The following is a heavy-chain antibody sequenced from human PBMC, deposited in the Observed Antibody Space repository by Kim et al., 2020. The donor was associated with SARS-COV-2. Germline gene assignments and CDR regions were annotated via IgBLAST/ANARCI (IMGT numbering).Heavy chain of an antibody. V-gene: IGHV1-8*01. CDR1: GYTFTSYD. Sequence: ASVKVSCKASGYTFTSYDINWVRQATGQGLEWMGWMNPNSGNTGYAQKFQGRVTMTRNTSISTAYMELSSLRSEDTAVYYCARGGLETYYDILTGYYYGYYFDYWGQGTLVTVSS. CDR2: MNPNSGNT. D-gene: IGHD3-9*01. J-gene: IGHJ4*02. CDR3: ARGGLETYYDILTGYYYGYYFDY.